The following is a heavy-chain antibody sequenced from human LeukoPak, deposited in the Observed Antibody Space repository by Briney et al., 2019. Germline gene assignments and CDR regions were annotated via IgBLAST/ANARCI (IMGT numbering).Heavy chain of an antibody. V-gene: IGHV3-66*01. Sequence: GGSLRLSCAASGFTVSSNHMSWVRQAPGQGLEWVSVIYIGGNIHYADSVKGRFTISRDSSQNTVYLEMNSLRAEDTAVYYCARDGENHYYDYWGQGTLVTVST. CDR2: IYIGGNI. CDR1: GFTVSSNH. D-gene: IGHD7-27*01. CDR3: ARDGENHYYDY. J-gene: IGHJ4*02.